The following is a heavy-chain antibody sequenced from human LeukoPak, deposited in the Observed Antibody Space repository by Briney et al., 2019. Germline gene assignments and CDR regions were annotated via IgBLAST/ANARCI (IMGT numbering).Heavy chain of an antibody. CDR1: GFTFSAYW. V-gene: IGHV3-74*01. D-gene: IGHD2-8*01. CDR2: IKGDGSGA. J-gene: IGHJ5*02. Sequence: PGGSLRLSCAASGFTFSAYWMHWVRQAPGKGLVWVSRIKGDGSGASYADSVKGRFTISRDNAKNTLYLEMNSLREDDTAVYYCACTSRPIDAWGQGTLVTVSS. CDR3: ACTSRPIDA.